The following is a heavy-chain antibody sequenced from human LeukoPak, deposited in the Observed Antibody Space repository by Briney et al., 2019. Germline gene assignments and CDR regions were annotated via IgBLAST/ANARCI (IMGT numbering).Heavy chain of an antibody. CDR2: IKQDGSEK. CDR3: ARVSYDYVWGSYRTSPPYYFDY. CDR1: GFTFSSYW. D-gene: IGHD3-16*02. Sequence: PGGSVRLSCAASGFTFSSYWMSWVRQAPGKGLEWVANIKQDGSEKYYVDSVKGRFTISRDNAKNSLYLQMNSLRAEDTAVYYCARVSYDYVWGSYRTSPPYYFDYWGQGTLVTVSS. J-gene: IGHJ4*02. V-gene: IGHV3-7*01.